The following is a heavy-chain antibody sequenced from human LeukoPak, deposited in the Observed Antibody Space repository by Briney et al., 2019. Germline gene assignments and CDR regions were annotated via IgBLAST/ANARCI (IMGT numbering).Heavy chain of an antibody. CDR3: ARGGYYDFWSGYGMDV. CDR2: ISSSSSTI. J-gene: IGHJ6*02. D-gene: IGHD3-3*01. V-gene: IGHV3-48*01. Sequence: PGGSLRLSCAASGFTFSSYSMNWVRQAPGKGLEWVSYISSSSSTIYYADSVKGRFTISRDNAKNSLYLQMNSLRAEDTAVYYCARGGYYDFWSGYGMDVWGQGTTVTDSS. CDR1: GFTFSSYS.